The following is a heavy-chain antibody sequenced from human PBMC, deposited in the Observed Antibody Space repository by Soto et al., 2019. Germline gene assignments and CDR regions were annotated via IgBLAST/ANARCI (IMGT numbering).Heavy chain of an antibody. V-gene: IGHV1-8*01. J-gene: IGHJ6*02. CDR1: GYTFTSYD. Sequence: QVQLVQSGAEVKKPGASVKVSCKASGYTFTSYDINWVRQATGQGLEWMGWLNPNSGNTGYAQKFQGRVTMTRNNSISTAYMELSSLRSEDTAVYYCARGRHIVVVTAIGYYYGMDVWGQGTTVTVSS. D-gene: IGHD2-21*02. CDR2: LNPNSGNT. CDR3: ARGRHIVVVTAIGYYYGMDV.